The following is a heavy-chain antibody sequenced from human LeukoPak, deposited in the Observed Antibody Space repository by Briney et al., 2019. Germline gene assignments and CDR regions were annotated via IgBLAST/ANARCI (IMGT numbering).Heavy chain of an antibody. J-gene: IGHJ4*02. CDR2: IYHSGST. V-gene: IGHV4-30-2*01. CDR1: GGSISSGGYY. Sequence: SETLSLTCTVSGGSISSGGYYWSWIRQPPGKGLEWIGYIYHSGSTYYNPSLKSRVTISVDRSKNQFSLKLSSVTAADTAVYYCARHPDSNGDYWGQGTLVTVSS. D-gene: IGHD4-11*01. CDR3: ARHPDSNGDY.